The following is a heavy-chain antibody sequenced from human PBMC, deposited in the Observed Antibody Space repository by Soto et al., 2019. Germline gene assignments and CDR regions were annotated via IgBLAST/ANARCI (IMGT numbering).Heavy chain of an antibody. Sequence: QVQLVQSGAEVKKPGASVKVSCKASGYTFTSYGITWVRQAPGQGLEWMGWISAYNGNTNYAQKLQGRVTMTRNTSTCTAYMEMRSLRSDETAVYFWVREDLPFMNWGQGTLVTVPS. CDR2: ISAYNGNT. J-gene: IGHJ4*02. CDR3: VREDLPFMN. CDR1: GYTFTSYG. V-gene: IGHV1-18*01.